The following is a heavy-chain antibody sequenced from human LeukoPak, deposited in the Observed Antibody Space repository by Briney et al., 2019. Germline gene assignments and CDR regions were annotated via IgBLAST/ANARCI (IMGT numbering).Heavy chain of an antibody. J-gene: IGHJ6*03. CDR1: GGSFSGYY. CDR2: INHSGST. Sequence: PSETLSLTCAVYGGSFSGYYWSWIRQPPGKGLEWIGEINHSGSTNYNPSLKSRVTISVDTSKNQFSLKLSSVTAADTAVYYCARVRRAGVNYYYYYYTDVWGKGTTVTVSS. V-gene: IGHV4-34*01. CDR3: ARVRRAGVNYYYYYYTDV. D-gene: IGHD3-10*01.